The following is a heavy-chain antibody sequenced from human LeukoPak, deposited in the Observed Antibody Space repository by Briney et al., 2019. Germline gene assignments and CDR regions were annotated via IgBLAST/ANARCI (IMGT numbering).Heavy chain of an antibody. J-gene: IGHJ6*03. D-gene: IGHD3-10*01. CDR3: ARDGGCGDYGSGYYYMDV. V-gene: IGHV1-18*01. Sequence: ASVKVSCKASGYTFTSYGISWVRQAPGQGLEWMGWISAYNGNTNYAQKLQGRVTMTTDTSTSTAYMELRSLRSDDTAVYYCARDGGCGDYGSGYYYMDVWGKGTTVTISS. CDR1: GYTFTSYG. CDR2: ISAYNGNT.